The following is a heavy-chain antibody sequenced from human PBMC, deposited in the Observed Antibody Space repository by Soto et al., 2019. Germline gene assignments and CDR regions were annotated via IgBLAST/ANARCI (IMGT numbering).Heavy chain of an antibody. J-gene: IGHJ5*02. V-gene: IGHV3-53*02. CDR3: ARGATRDNMMESP. Sequence: EVQLVETGGGLIQPGGSLRLSCAATGFTVSSYYMSWVRQAPGKGLEWVSVIYSVGTTYYADSVKGRFTISRDDSKNTLYLQMNDVRVEDTAVYYGARGATRDNMMESPWGQGTLVTVSS. CDR1: GFTVSSYY. CDR2: IYSVGTT. D-gene: IGHD3-16*01.